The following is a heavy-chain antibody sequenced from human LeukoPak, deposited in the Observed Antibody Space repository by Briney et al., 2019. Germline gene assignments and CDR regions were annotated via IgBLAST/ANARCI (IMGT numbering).Heavy chain of an antibody. V-gene: IGHV4-39*02. CDR1: GGSISSSSYY. D-gene: IGHD5-18*01. Sequence: SETLSLTCTVSGGSISSSSYYWGWIRQPPGKGLEWIGSIYYSGSTYYNPSLKSRVTISVDTSKNQFSLKLSSVTAADTAVYYCARDPGSYISARYPDDVPRYGSWGQGTLVIVSS. CDR3: ARDPGSYISARYPDDVPRYGS. CDR2: IYYSGST. J-gene: IGHJ5*02.